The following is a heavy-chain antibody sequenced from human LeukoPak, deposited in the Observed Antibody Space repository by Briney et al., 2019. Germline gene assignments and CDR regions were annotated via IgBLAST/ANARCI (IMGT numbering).Heavy chain of an antibody. D-gene: IGHD6-13*01. CDR3: AREERQQLVRGLPFCDY. CDR2: ISYDGSNK. J-gene: IGHJ4*02. V-gene: IGHV3-30*03. Sequence: GGSLRLSCAASGFTFSSYGMSWVRQAPGKGLEWVAVISYDGSNKYYADSVKGRFTISRDNSKNTLYLQMNSLRAEDTAVYYCAREERQQLVRGLPFCDYWGQGTLVTVSS. CDR1: GFTFSSYG.